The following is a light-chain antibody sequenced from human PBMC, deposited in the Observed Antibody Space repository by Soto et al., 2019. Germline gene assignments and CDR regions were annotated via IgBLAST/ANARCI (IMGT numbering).Light chain of an antibody. J-gene: IGLJ1*01. Sequence: QSALTQPASVSGSPGQSITISCTGTSSDVGSYNLVSWYQQHPGKAPKLMIYEGSKRPSGVSNRFSGSKSGNTASLTISGLQAEDEADYYCCSYAGSSTSYVFGPGTTLTVL. CDR2: EGS. CDR3: CSYAGSSTSYV. CDR1: SSDVGSYNL. V-gene: IGLV2-23*01.